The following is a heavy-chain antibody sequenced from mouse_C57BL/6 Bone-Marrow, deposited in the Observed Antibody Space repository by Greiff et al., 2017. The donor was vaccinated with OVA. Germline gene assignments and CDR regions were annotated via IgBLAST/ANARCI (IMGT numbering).Heavy chain of an antibody. D-gene: IGHD1-1*01. Sequence: VPLPQSGAALARPGASVKLSCTASGYTFPRYGISWVPQRPGPGLEWIGAIYPRSGNTYYNEKFKGKATLTADKSSSTAYMELRSLTSEDSAVYFCARCAYYYGSSYFDYWGQGTTLTVSS. CDR1: GYTFPRYG. J-gene: IGHJ2*01. CDR2: IYPRSGNT. CDR3: ARCAYYYGSSYFDY. V-gene: IGHV1-81*01.